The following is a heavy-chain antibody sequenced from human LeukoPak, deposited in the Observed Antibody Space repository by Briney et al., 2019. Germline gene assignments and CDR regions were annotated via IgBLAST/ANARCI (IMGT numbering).Heavy chain of an antibody. CDR1: GFTFSYHW. V-gene: IGHV3-7*01. Sequence: PTGGSLRLSCAASGFTFSYHWMTWVRQAPGKGLEWVANIKNDGAVKNYVDSVKGRFTISRDNAKNSLYLQMNSLRAEDTAVYYCARDRDWNDDQSMDYWGQGTLVTVSS. CDR2: IKNDGAVK. J-gene: IGHJ4*02. D-gene: IGHD1-1*01. CDR3: ARDRDWNDDQSMDY.